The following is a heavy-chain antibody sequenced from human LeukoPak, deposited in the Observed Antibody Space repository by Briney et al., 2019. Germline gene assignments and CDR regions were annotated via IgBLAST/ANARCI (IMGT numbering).Heavy chain of an antibody. CDR3: ATHSGIAAAGIYYFDY. Sequence: GASVKVSCKVSGYTLTELSMHWVRQAPGKGLEWMGGFDLEDGETIYAQKFQGRVTMTEDTSTDTAYMELSSLRSEDTAVYYCATHSGIAAAGIYYFDYWGQGTLVTVSS. J-gene: IGHJ4*02. V-gene: IGHV1-24*01. CDR1: GYTLTELS. CDR2: FDLEDGET. D-gene: IGHD6-13*01.